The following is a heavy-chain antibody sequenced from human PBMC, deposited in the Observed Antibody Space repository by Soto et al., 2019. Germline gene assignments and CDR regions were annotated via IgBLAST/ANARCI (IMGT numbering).Heavy chain of an antibody. D-gene: IGHD2-15*01. V-gene: IGHV3-11*03. CDR2: ISSSGSYT. J-gene: IGHJ4*01. CDR1: GFTFSTYY. Sequence: PGGPLRSAGGASGFTFSTYYMNWIRLSRGKGLEWISYISSSGSYTNYADSVKGRFTISRDNAKNSLYLQMNSLRAEDTAVYYCAGRYCSCGIYCPYFAYWGHGTLVTVSS. CDR3: AGRYCSCGIYCPYFAY.